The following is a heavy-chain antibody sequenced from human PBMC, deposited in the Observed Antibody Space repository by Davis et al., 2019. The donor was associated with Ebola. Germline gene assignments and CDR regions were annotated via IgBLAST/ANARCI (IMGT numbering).Heavy chain of an antibody. D-gene: IGHD6-6*01. CDR1: GYTVNGYH. J-gene: IGHJ6*02. CDR2: INSHSGDT. Sequence: ASVKVSCKASGYTVNGYHLHWVRQAPGQGLEWMAWINSHSGDTNYAQRFQGRVTITRDTSISTAYLEVTSLRSDDTAVYYCAAIPTRPLNYYGLDVWGQGTTVTVSS. CDR3: AAIPTRPLNYYGLDV. V-gene: IGHV1-2*02.